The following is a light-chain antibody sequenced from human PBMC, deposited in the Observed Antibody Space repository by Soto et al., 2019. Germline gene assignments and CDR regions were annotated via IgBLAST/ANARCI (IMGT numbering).Light chain of an antibody. V-gene: IGKV1-5*03. J-gene: IGKJ4*01. Sequence: DIQMTQSPSTLSASVGDRVTITCRASQSISTWLAWYQQKPGKAPKLLIYEASSLESGVPSRFGGSGSGTEFTLTISSLQPDDFASYFCQQYDDYPLTFGGGTKVDIK. CDR2: EAS. CDR3: QQYDDYPLT. CDR1: QSISTW.